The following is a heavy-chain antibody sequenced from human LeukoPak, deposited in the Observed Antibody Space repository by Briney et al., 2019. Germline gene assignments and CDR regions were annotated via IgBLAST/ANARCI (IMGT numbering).Heavy chain of an antibody. D-gene: IGHD2-2*02. CDR1: GGTFSNYG. CDR3: ARWAGTCTIASCYTPLDY. V-gene: IGHV1-69*01. Sequence: GSSVKVSCKAPGGTFSNYGFSWVRQAPEQGLELMGGIVPVFGTVSYAQKFQDRVTITADDFTTTAYMELSSLRSEDTAVYYCARWAGTCTIASCYTPLDYWGQGTLVTVST. CDR2: IVPVFGTV. J-gene: IGHJ4*02.